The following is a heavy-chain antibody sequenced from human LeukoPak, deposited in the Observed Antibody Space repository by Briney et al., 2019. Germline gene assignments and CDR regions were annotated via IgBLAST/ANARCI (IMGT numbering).Heavy chain of an antibody. CDR2: INWNGGST. CDR1: GFTFDDYG. D-gene: IGHD6-13*01. Sequence: AGGSLRLSCAASGFTFDDYGMSWVRQAPGKGLEWVSGINWNGGSTGYTDSVKGRFTISRDNAKNSLYLQMNSLRAEDTALYHCAREGSSSSLDYWGQGTLVTVSS. J-gene: IGHJ4*02. V-gene: IGHV3-20*01. CDR3: AREGSSSSLDY.